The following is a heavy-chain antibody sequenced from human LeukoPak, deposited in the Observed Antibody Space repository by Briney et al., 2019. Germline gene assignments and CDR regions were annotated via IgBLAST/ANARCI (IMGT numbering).Heavy chain of an antibody. D-gene: IGHD3-9*01. V-gene: IGHV4-61*02. CDR3: AREAYDVLTSDWFDP. CDR2: IYASART. CDR1: GASLRGGETG. Sequence: SGTLSLSCAVSGASLRGGETGWGWVRPPAGEGLGWGVRIYASARTNYNPSLKSRVTISVDTSKNQFSLKLSSVTAADTAMYYCAREAYDVLTSDWFDPWGQGTLVTVSS. J-gene: IGHJ5*02.